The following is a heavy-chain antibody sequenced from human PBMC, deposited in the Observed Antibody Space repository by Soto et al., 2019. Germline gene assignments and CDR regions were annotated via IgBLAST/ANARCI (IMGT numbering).Heavy chain of an antibody. J-gene: IGHJ5*02. CDR2: INHSGGT. Sequence: SETLSLTCAVYGGSFSGYYWSWIRQPPGKGLEWIGEINHSGGTNYNPSLKSRVTISVDTSKNQFSLKLSSVTAADTAVYYCARRSGYYHNWFDPWGQGTLVTVSS. CDR3: ARRSGYYHNWFDP. V-gene: IGHV4-34*01. D-gene: IGHD3-3*01. CDR1: GGSFSGYY.